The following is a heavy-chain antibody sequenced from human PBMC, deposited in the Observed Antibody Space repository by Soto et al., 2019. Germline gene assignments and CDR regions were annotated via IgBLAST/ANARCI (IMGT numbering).Heavy chain of an antibody. Sequence: GGSLRLSFAASGFTFSDYYMSWIRQAPGKGLEWVSYISSSSGYTNYADSVKGRFTISRDNAKNSLYLQMNSLRAEDTDVYYCAKEYGRLDYWGQGTLVTVSS. D-gene: IGHD4-17*01. CDR3: AKEYGRLDY. CDR1: GFTFSDYY. V-gene: IGHV3-11*06. J-gene: IGHJ4*02. CDR2: ISSSSGYT.